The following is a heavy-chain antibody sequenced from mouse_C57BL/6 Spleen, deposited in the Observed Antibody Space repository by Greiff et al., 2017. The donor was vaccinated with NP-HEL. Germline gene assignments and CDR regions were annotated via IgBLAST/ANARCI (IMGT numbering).Heavy chain of an antibody. D-gene: IGHD4-1*01. CDR3: ARELGRHWYFDV. Sequence: VQLQQPGAELVKPGASVKLSCKASGYTFTSYWMHWVKQRPGQGLEWIGMIHPNSGSTNYNEKFKSKATLTVDKSSSTAYMQLSSLTSEDSAVYYCARELGRHWYFDVWGTGTTVTVSS. CDR1: GYTFTSYW. J-gene: IGHJ1*03. V-gene: IGHV1-64*01. CDR2: IHPNSGST.